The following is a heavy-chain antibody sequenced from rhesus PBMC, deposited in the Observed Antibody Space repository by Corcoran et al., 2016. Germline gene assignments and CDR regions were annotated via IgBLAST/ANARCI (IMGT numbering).Heavy chain of an antibody. J-gene: IGHJ4*01. Sequence: QVQLQESGPGLVKPSETLSLTCAVSGGSISDDYYWSWIRQPPGKGLEYIGYISGCSGNTYYNPSLKRRVAISKDTSKNQFSLSLSSVTAADTAVYYCASPFTAAGGYWGQGVLVTVSS. V-gene: IGHV4-99*01. CDR1: GGSISDDYY. CDR2: ISGCSGNT. CDR3: ASPFTAAGGY. D-gene: IGHD6-25*01.